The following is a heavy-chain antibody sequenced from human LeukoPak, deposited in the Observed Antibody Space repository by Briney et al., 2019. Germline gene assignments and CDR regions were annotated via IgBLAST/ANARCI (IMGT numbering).Heavy chain of an antibody. CDR3: ARDRLGPSFSVSHFDL. D-gene: IGHD3-3*02. CDR1: GFTFVDYG. Sequence: GGSLRLSCATSGFTFVDYGLSWVRRAPGKGLEWLCAINYNGAITDYADSVKGRFTISRDNAKNSLYLRMDSLRAEDTTLYYCARDRLGPSFSVSHFDLWGQGTLVTVSS. CDR2: INYNGAIT. V-gene: IGHV3-20*04. J-gene: IGHJ4*02.